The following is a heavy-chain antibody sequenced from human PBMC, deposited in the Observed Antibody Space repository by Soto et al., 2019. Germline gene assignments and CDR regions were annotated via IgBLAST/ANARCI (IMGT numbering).Heavy chain of an antibody. Sequence: QVQLVQSGGEVTKPGASVKVSCKSSGYTFTSYGVSWVQQAPGQGLEWLGWISVYTGNTKHAQKFQDRVTLTTEASTSTAYMELRSMRSDDTAVYYCARDRCTTDRCYTHHFDVWGQGTTVTVSS. J-gene: IGHJ6*02. CDR3: ARDRCTTDRCYTHHFDV. CDR2: ISVYTGNT. D-gene: IGHD2-8*01. CDR1: GYTFTSYG. V-gene: IGHV1-18*04.